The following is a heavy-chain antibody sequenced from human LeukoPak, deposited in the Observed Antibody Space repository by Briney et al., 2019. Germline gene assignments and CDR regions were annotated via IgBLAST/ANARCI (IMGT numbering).Heavy chain of an antibody. J-gene: IGHJ4*02. D-gene: IGHD6-19*01. CDR2: ISYDGSNK. CDR1: GFTFSSYA. V-gene: IGHV3-30*04. CDR3: ARGPGYSSGYFDY. Sequence: GRSLRLSCAASGFTFSSYAMHWVRQAPGKGLEGVAVISYDGSNKYYADSAKGRFTISRDNSKNTLYLQMNSLRAEDTAVYYCARGPGYSSGYFDYWGQGTLVTVSS.